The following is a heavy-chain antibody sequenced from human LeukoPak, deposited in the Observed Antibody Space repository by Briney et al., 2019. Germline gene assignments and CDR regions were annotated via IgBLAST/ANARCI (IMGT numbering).Heavy chain of an antibody. Sequence: SETLSLTCAVYGGSFSGYYWSWIRQPPGKGLEWIGEINHSGSTNYNPSLKSRVTMSVDTSKNQFSLKLSSVTAADTAVYYCARVGVGAGTYSGYYYYMDVWGKGTTVTISS. CDR1: GGSFSGYY. J-gene: IGHJ6*03. CDR2: INHSGST. CDR3: ARVGVGAGTYSGYYYYMDV. V-gene: IGHV4-34*01. D-gene: IGHD6-13*01.